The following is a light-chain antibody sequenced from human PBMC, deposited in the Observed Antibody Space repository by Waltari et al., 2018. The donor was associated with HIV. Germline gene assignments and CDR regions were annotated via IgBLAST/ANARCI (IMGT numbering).Light chain of an antibody. V-gene: IGKV1-13*02. CDR3: QQRSDWPPT. Sequence: AIQLTQSPSSLSASVGDRVTITCRASQGISSTLAWYQQKPGKAPKLLIYDASSLKSGVPSRFAGSGSGTDFTLTISSLEPEDSAVYYCQQRSDWPPTFGQGTRLDIK. J-gene: IGKJ5*01. CDR1: QGISST. CDR2: DAS.